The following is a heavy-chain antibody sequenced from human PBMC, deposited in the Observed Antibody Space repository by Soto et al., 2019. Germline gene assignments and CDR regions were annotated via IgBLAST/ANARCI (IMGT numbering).Heavy chain of an antibody. D-gene: IGHD6-13*01. CDR2: ISSNGVST. CDR3: TADLPSSWPYCFDY. Sequence: GESLKISCSASGFTFSSYAMHWVRQAPGKGLEYVSAISSNGVSTYYADSVKGRFTFSRDNSKNTVSLQMNSLKIEDTAVYYCTADLPSSWPYCFDYWGQGILVTVSS. CDR1: GFTFSSYA. V-gene: IGHV3-64*04. J-gene: IGHJ4*02.